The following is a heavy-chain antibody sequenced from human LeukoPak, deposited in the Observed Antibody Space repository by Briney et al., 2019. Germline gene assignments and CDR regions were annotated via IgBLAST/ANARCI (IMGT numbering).Heavy chain of an antibody. CDR1: GYTFTSYG. CDR3: AREPGTMVRGNIL. V-gene: IGHV1-18*01. J-gene: IGHJ4*02. D-gene: IGHD3-10*01. Sequence: GASVKVSCKASGYTFTSYGISWVRQAPGQGLEWMGWISAYNGNTNYAQKFQGRVTMTRDTSTSTVYMELSSLRSEDTAVYYCAREPGTMVRGNILWGQGTLVTVSS. CDR2: ISAYNGNT.